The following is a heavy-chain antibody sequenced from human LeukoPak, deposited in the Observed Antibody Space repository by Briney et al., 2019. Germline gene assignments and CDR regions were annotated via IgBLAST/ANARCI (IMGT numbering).Heavy chain of an antibody. Sequence: GGSLRLSCAASGFTFSSYWMHWVRQAPGKGLVWVSRINSDGSSTSYADSVKGRFTISRDNAKNTLYLQMNRLRAEDTAVYYCARVVSGFNWFDPWGQGTLVTVSS. D-gene: IGHD5-12*01. J-gene: IGHJ5*02. CDR3: ARVVSGFNWFDP. CDR2: INSDGSST. V-gene: IGHV3-74*01. CDR1: GFTFSSYW.